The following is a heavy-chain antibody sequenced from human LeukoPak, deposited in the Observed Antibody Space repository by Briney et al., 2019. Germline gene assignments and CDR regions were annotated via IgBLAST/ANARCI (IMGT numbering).Heavy chain of an antibody. CDR1: GGSFSGYY. CDR2: INHSGST. Sequence: SETLSLTCAVYGGSFSGYYWSWIRQPPGKGLEWIGEINHSGSTNYNPSLKSRVTISVDTSKNQFSLKLSSVTAADTAVYYCARGYGQLTSEPPDYWGQGTLVTVSS. J-gene: IGHJ4*02. CDR3: ARGYGQLTSEPPDY. V-gene: IGHV4-34*01. D-gene: IGHD5-18*01.